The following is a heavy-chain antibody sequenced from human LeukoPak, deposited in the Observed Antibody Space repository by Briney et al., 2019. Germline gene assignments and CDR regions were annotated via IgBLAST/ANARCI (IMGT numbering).Heavy chain of an antibody. CDR1: RDTFSSYV. D-gene: IGHD3-16*01. V-gene: IGHV1-69*06. CDR3: ARDWRGVVVDPYYFDY. CDR2: IIPIFSRT. J-gene: IGHJ4*02. Sequence: GASVKVSCKASRDTFSSYVIGWVRQVGGQGLEWMGGIIPIFSRTKYAEKFEGRITITADRSTSTAYMELSSLKSEDTAVYYCARDWRGVVVDPYYFDYWGQGTVITVSS.